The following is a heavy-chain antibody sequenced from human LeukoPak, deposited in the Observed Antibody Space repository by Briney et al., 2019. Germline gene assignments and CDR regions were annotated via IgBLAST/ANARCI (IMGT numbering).Heavy chain of an antibody. D-gene: IGHD3-16*01. CDR1: GGGFSGLY. Sequence: PSGTLSLTPAVYGGGFSGLYLTWIPPPPRKGLGWIGEINHNGITNYNPSLKSRVTISVDTSKNQFSLELRSVTAADTAVYYCARSVSGGLECDSWAQGSLVTVSS. CDR2: INHNGIT. V-gene: IGHV4-34*01. CDR3: ARSVSGGLECDS. J-gene: IGHJ4*02.